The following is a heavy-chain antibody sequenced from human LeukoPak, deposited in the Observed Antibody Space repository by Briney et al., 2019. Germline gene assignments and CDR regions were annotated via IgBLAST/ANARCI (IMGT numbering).Heavy chain of an antibody. J-gene: IGHJ4*02. Sequence: SSETLSLTCTVPGGSVSSGSYYWSWIRQPPGKGLEWIGYIYYSGSTNYNPSLKSRVTISVDTSKNQFSLKLSSVTAADTAVYYCAREGHNWNDFDYWGQGTLVTVSS. CDR1: GGSVSSGSYY. V-gene: IGHV4-61*01. CDR3: AREGHNWNDFDY. CDR2: IYYSGST. D-gene: IGHD1-20*01.